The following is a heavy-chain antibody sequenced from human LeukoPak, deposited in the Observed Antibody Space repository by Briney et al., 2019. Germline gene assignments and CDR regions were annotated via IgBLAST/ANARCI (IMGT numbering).Heavy chain of an antibody. Sequence: ASVKISCKVSGYTLTDYYMHWVQQAPGKGLEWMGLVDPEDGETIYAEKFQGRVTITADTSTDTAYMELSSLRSEDTAVYYCARKAAAPTDYWGQGTLVTVSS. CDR1: GYTLTDYY. V-gene: IGHV1-69-2*01. J-gene: IGHJ4*02. CDR2: VDPEDGET. D-gene: IGHD6-13*01. CDR3: ARKAAAPTDY.